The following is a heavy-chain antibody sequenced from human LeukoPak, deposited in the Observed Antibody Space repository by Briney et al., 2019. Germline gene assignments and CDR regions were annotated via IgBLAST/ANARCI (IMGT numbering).Heavy chain of an antibody. CDR1: GGSISSGDYY. D-gene: IGHD1-26*01. J-gene: IGHJ4*02. V-gene: IGHV4-30-4*08. Sequence: SETLSLTCTVSGGSISSGDYYWSWIRQSPGKGLEWIGYIYYSGSTYYNPSLKSRFTISLDTSKNQFSLKLSSVTAANTAVYYCASTYSGVSWYYFDYWGQGTQVTVSS. CDR2: IYYSGST. CDR3: ASTYSGVSWYYFDY.